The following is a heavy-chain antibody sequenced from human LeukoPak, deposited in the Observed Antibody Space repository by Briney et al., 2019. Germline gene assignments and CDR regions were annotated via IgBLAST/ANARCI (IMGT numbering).Heavy chain of an antibody. V-gene: IGHV4-4*02. D-gene: IGHD3-22*01. CDR2: IYHSGST. CDR3: ARMIHPRYYGMDV. CDR1: GGSISSSNW. Sequence: SGTLSLTCAVSGGSISSSNWWSWVRQPPGKGLEWIGEIYHSGSTNYNPSLKSRVTISVDKSKNQFSLKLSSETAADTAVYYCARMIHPRYYGMDVWGQGTTVTVSS. J-gene: IGHJ6*02.